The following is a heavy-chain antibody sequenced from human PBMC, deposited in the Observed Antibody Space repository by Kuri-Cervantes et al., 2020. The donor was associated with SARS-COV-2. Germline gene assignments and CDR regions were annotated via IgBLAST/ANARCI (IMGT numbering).Heavy chain of an antibody. CDR2: ISSSSSYI. V-gene: IGHV3-21*01. CDR3: VKDRQGLGYSGMDV. CDR1: GFTFSSYS. Sequence: GESLKISCAASGFTFSSYSMNWVRQAPGKGLEWVSSISSSSSYIYYADSVKGRFTISRDNAKNSLYLQMNSLRAEDTAVYYCVKDRQGLGYSGMDVWGPGATVTVSS. D-gene: IGHD2-21*01. J-gene: IGHJ6*01.